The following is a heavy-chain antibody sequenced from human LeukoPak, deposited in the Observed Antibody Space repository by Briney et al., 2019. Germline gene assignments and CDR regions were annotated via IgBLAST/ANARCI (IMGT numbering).Heavy chain of an antibody. J-gene: IGHJ6*02. CDR2: FDPKDRES. Sequence: GASVKVSCKVAGHSLTKLSLHWVRQPPGKGLEWMVGFDPKDRESIYAQKFKARVTLTEDTSTDTAYMELSSLRPDDTALYYCAVRFVWHGFDVWGQGTTVTVSS. CDR1: GHSLTKLS. D-gene: IGHD2-8*01. V-gene: IGHV1-24*01. CDR3: AVRFVWHGFDV.